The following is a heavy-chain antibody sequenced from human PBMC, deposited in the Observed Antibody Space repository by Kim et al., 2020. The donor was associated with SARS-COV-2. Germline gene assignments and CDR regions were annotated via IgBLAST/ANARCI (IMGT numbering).Heavy chain of an antibody. CDR1: GFTFSSYG. V-gene: IGHV3-30*18. CDR2: ISYDGSNK. J-gene: IGHJ3*02. D-gene: IGHD3-22*01. CDR3: AKGPYYYDSSGYFLDI. Sequence: GGSLRLSCAASGFTFSSYGMHWVRQAPGKGLEWVAVISYDGSNKYYADSVKGRFTISRDNSKNTLYLQMNSLRAEDTAVYYCAKGPYYYDSSGYFLDIWGQGTMVTVSS.